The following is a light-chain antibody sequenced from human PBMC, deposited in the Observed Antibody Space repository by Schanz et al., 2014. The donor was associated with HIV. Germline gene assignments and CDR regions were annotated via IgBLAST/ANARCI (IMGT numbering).Light chain of an antibody. V-gene: IGKV3-20*01. CDR2: GAS. J-gene: IGKJ1*01. CDR3: QQHATSPRP. Sequence: EIVLTQSPGTLSLSPGERATLSCRASQSVSSTYLAWYQQKPGQAPRLLIYGASTRVTGIPARFSGSGSGTDFTLTISRLEPEDFAVYYCQQHATSPRPFGQGTKVEIK. CDR1: QSVSSTY.